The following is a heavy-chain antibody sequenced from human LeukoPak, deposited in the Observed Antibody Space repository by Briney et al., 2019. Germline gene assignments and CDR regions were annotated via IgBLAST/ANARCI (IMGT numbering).Heavy chain of an antibody. D-gene: IGHD3-10*01. CDR2: INPSGGST. V-gene: IGHV1-46*01. CDR1: GHTFTSYY. Sequence: ASVTVSCKPSGHTFTSYYMHWVRQAPGQGLEWMGIINPSGGSTSYAQKFQGRVTITADQSTSTAYMEPSSLRSEDTAVYYCARGTYINYYGSGYFDYWGQGTLVTVSS. J-gene: IGHJ4*02. CDR3: ARGTYINYYGSGYFDY.